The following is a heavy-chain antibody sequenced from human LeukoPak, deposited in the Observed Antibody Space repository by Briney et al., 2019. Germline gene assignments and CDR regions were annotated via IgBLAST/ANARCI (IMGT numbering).Heavy chain of an antibody. CDR3: ARRSPYCSGGTCYSGDDVFDI. J-gene: IGHJ3*02. D-gene: IGHD2-15*01. CDR1: GGSISSSSYY. V-gene: IGHV4-39*07. CDR2: IYYSGST. Sequence: PSETLSLTCTVSGGSISSSSYYWGWIRQPPGKGLEWIGSIYYSGSTNYNPSLKSRVTISVDTSKNQFSLRLSSVTAADTAVYYCARRSPYCSGGTCYSGDDVFDIWGQGTMVTVSS.